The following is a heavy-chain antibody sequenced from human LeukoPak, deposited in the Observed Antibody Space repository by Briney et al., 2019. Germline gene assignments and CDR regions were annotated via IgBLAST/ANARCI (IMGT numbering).Heavy chain of an antibody. Sequence: SETLSLTCTVSGGSISSYYWSWIRQPPEKGLEWIGDIYYSGSTNYNPSLKSRVTISVDTSKNQFSLKLSSLTAADTAAYFSAGSRDGYNPDWGQGTLVTVSS. D-gene: IGHD5-24*01. V-gene: IGHV4-59*01. CDR3: AGSRDGYNPD. J-gene: IGHJ4*02. CDR1: GGSISSYY. CDR2: IYYSGST.